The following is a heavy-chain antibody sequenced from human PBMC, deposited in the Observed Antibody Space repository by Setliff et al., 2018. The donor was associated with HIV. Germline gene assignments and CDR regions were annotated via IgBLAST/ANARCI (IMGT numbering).Heavy chain of an antibody. Sequence: PGGSLRLSCAGSGFNFKNAWMSWVRQAPVKGLVWVSRINSDGSITDYADSVKGRFTISRDNAKNTLYMQMNSLRAEDTAVYYCARPYTVWVYGMDLWGQGTTVTVSS. CDR3: ARPYTVWVYGMDL. CDR1: GFNFKNAW. CDR2: INSDGSIT. J-gene: IGHJ6*02. D-gene: IGHD2-8*01. V-gene: IGHV3-74*01.